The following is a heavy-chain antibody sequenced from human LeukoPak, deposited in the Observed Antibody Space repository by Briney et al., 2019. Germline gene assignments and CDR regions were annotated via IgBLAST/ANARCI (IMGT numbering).Heavy chain of an antibody. V-gene: IGHV1-2*02. CDR3: ARGMYGLDV. CDR2: INPNSGGT. CDR1: GYTFTGYY. J-gene: IGHJ6*02. Sequence: ASVKVSCKAPGYTFTGYYMHWVRQAPGQGLEWMGWINPNSGGTNYARKFKGRVTMTRDTTITTAYMEVGRLRFGDTAVYYCARGMYGLDVWGQGTTVTVSS.